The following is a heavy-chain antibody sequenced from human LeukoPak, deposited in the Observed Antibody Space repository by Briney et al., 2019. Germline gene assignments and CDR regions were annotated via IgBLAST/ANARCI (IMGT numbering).Heavy chain of an antibody. V-gene: IGHV1-18*01. CDR3: ARDLFGNLDDAFGI. J-gene: IGHJ3*02. Sequence: GASVKVSCKASGYTFTSYGISWVRQAPGQGLEWVGWISAYNGNTNYAQKLQGRVTMTTDTSTSTAYMELRSLRSDDTAVYYCARDLFGNLDDAFGIWGQGTMVTVSS. CDR1: GYTFTSYG. CDR2: ISAYNGNT. D-gene: IGHD3-3*01.